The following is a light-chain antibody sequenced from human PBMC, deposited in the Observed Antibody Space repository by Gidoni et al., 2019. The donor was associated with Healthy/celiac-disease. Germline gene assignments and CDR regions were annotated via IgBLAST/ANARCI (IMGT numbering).Light chain of an antibody. CDR2: KAS. CDR1: QSISSW. J-gene: IGKJ2*01. CDR3: QHYNSYPVT. V-gene: IGKV1-5*03. Sequence: DIQMTQSPSTLSASVGDRVTITCRASQSISSWLAWYQQKPGKAPKLLIYKASSLESGVPSRFSGSGSGTEFTLTISSLQPDDFATYYCQHYNSYPVTFXXXTKLEIK.